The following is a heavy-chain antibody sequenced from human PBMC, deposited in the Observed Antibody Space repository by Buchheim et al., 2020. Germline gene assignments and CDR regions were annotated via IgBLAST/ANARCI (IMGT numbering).Heavy chain of an antibody. J-gene: IGHJ4*02. CDR1: AFTFSSYA. CDR3: ARGGWFGEYEDSYFFDC. D-gene: IGHD3-10*01. Sequence: QVQLVESGGGVVQPGRSLRLSCAASAFTFSSYAMHWVRRAPGKGLGWAAAISYDGSNKYYADSVKGRFTISRDNSKNTLFLQMNSLRAEDTAVYYCARGGWFGEYEDSYFFDCWSQGTL. CDR2: ISYDGSNK. V-gene: IGHV3-30-3*01.